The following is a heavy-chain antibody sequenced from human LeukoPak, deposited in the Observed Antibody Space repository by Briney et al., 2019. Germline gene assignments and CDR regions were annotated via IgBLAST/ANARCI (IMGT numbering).Heavy chain of an antibody. J-gene: IGHJ3*02. CDR1: GGSFSGYY. D-gene: IGHD3-16*01. CDR2: INHSGST. CDR3: ATNFGTDAFDI. Sequence: SETLSLTCAVYGGSFSGYYWSWIRQPPGKGLEWIGEINHSGSTNYNPSLKSRVTISVDTSKNQFSLKLSSVTAADTAVYYCATNFGTDAFDIWGQGTMVTVSS. V-gene: IGHV4-34*01.